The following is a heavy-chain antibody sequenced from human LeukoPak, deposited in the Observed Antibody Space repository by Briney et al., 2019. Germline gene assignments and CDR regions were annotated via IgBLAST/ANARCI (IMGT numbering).Heavy chain of an antibody. CDR2: ISSSGTNI. J-gene: IGHJ6*02. Sequence: GGSLRLSCAASGYTFSDYYVSWIRQAPGKGLEWVSHISSSGTNIYYADSVKGRFTISRDNTKNSLSLQMNSLRAEDTAVYYCARRPAAASYYYYGLDVWGQGTTVTVSS. V-gene: IGHV3-11*01. CDR3: ARRPAAASYYYYGLDV. D-gene: IGHD2-2*01. CDR1: GYTFSDYY.